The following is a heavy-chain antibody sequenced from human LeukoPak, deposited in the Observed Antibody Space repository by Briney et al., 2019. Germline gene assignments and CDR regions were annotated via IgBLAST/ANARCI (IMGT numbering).Heavy chain of an antibody. J-gene: IGHJ5*02. Sequence: PGGSLRLSCAASGFTFSSYAMHWVRQAPGKGLEWVAVISYDGSNKYYADSVKGRFTISRDNSKNTLYLQMNSLRAEDTAVYYCASFRHSSGWSPLPWGQGTLVTVSS. CDR2: ISYDGSNK. CDR1: GFTFSSYA. CDR3: ASFRHSSGWSPLP. V-gene: IGHV3-30-3*01. D-gene: IGHD6-19*01.